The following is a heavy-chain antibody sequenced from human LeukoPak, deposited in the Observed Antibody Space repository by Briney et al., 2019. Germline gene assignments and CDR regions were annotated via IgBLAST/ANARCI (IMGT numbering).Heavy chain of an antibody. CDR1: GFTFSDYY. D-gene: IGHD3-22*01. V-gene: IGHV3-11*01. Sequence: GGSLRLSCAASGFTFSDYYMSWIRQAPGKGLEWVSYISSSGSTIYYADSVKGRFTISRDNAKNSLYLQMNSLRAEDTAVYYCARSDSSGYYPLKYWGQGTLVTVSS. CDR2: ISSSGSTI. J-gene: IGHJ4*02. CDR3: ARSDSSGYYPLKY.